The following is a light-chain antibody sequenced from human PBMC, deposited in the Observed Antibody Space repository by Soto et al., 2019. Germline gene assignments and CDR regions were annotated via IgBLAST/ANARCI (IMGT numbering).Light chain of an antibody. CDR2: DAS. CDR3: QQFDDYPFT. J-gene: IGKJ3*01. CDR1: QGISSA. V-gene: IGKV1D-13*01. Sequence: AIQLTQSPSSLSAYVGDSVSITCRASQGISSALAWYQQKPGRAPKLLIYDASSLEGGVPSRFRGRRSGTDFTLTISSLQPEDFATYYCQQFDDYPFTFGPGTKVDIK.